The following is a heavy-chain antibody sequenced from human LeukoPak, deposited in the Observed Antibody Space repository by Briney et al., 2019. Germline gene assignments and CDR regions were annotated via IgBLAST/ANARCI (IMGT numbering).Heavy chain of an antibody. CDR2: IWYDGSNK. D-gene: IGHD2-15*01. CDR3: ARDTWSCSGGSCYAPDY. V-gene: IGHV3-33*01. Sequence: PGGSLRLSCAASGFTFSSYGMHWVRQAPGKGLEWVAVIWYDGSNKYYADSVKGRFTIYRDNSKNTLYLQMNSLRAEDTAVYYCARDTWSCSGGSCYAPDYWGQGTLVTVSS. J-gene: IGHJ4*02. CDR1: GFTFSSYG.